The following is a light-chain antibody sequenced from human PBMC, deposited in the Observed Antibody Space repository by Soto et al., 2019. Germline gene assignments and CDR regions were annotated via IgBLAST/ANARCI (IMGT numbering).Light chain of an antibody. V-gene: IGKV1-39*01. CDR1: QSISKY. CDR2: AAS. CDR3: QQSHSKPLT. Sequence: DIHITHSPSSLSASVWDRVTMTCRASQSISKYVNWYQHKPGKAPTVLIHAASSLQSGVPSRFSGSGSGTDFFLTISSLQPEDFAVYYCQQSHSKPLTFGGGTKVDSK. J-gene: IGKJ4*01.